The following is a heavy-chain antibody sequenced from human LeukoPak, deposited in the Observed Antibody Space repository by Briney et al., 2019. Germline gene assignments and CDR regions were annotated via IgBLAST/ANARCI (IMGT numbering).Heavy chain of an antibody. CDR1: GGTFSSYA. CDR3: ASEVAAAGLDY. V-gene: IGHV1-69*05. Sequence: ASVKVSCKASGGTFSSYAINWVRQAPGQGLGWMGGIIPIFGTANYAQKFQGRVTITTDESTSTAYMELSSLRSEDTAVYYCASEVAAAGLDYWGQGTLVTVSS. CDR2: IIPIFGTA. D-gene: IGHD6-13*01. J-gene: IGHJ4*02.